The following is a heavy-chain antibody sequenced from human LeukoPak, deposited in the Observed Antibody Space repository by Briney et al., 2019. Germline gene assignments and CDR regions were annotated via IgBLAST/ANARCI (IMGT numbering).Heavy chain of an antibody. Sequence: EASVKVSCKASGYTFTSYGISWVRQAPGQGLEWMGWISAYNGNTNYAQKLQGRVTMTTDTSTSTAYMELRSLRSDDTAVYYYDSSGYHGPLDYWGQGTLVTVSS. CDR3: DSSGYHGPLDY. CDR1: GYTFTSYG. D-gene: IGHD3-22*01. CDR2: ISAYNGNT. V-gene: IGHV1-18*01. J-gene: IGHJ4*02.